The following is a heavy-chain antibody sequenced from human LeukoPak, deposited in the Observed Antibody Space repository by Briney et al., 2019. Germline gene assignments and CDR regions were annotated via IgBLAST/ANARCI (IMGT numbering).Heavy chain of an antibody. J-gene: IGHJ3*01. CDR1: GFTFNDYA. D-gene: IGHD6-13*01. V-gene: IGHV3-9*01. CDR2: IGWNSVAR. Sequence: PGGSLRLSFAASGFTFNDYAMHWVRQAPGKGLEWVSGIGWNSVARGYADSVRGRFTISRDNAKNSLYLQMNSLRPEDTALYYCTKRARKGIGAAGDGYDVWGQGTMVTVSS. CDR3: TKRARKGIGAAGDGYDV.